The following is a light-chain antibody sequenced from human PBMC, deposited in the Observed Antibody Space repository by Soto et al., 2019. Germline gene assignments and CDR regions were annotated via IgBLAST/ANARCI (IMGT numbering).Light chain of an antibody. V-gene: IGLV2-14*01. CDR2: DVN. CDR1: SSDVGGYNY. CDR3: SSYTSSSTFVV. Sequence: QSALTQPASVSGSPGQSITISCTGTSSDVGGYNYVSWYRQYPGQAPKLIIYDVNNRPSGVSNRFSASKSGNTASLTIPGLQAEDETDYYCSSYTSSSTFVVFGGGTQLTVL. J-gene: IGLJ7*01.